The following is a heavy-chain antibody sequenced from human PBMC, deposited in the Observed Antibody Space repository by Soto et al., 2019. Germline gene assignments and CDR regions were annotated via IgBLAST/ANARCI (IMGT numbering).Heavy chain of an antibody. CDR3: ASAYCGGDCSNYYYGMDV. J-gene: IGHJ6*02. D-gene: IGHD2-21*02. CDR1: GYTFTSYG. V-gene: IGHV1-18*01. CDR2: ISGYNGNT. Sequence: ASVKVSCKASGYTFTSYGISWVRQAPGQGLEWMGWISGYNGNTNYAQKLQGRVTMTTDTSASTAYMELSSLRSEDTAVYYCASAYCGGDCSNYYYGMDVWGQGTTVTVSS.